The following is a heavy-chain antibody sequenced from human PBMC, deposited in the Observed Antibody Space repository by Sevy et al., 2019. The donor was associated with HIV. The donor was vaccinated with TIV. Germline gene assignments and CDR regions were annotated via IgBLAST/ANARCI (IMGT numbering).Heavy chain of an antibody. CDR1: GFTFSSHW. J-gene: IGHJ3*02. CDR2: IKQGGSEK. CDR3: ARDNGGYYKADTFDI. D-gene: IGHD3-3*01. Sequence: GVSLRLSCAGSGFTFSSHWMSWVRQAPGKGLEWVANIKQGGSEKHYADSVKGRFTISRDDAKNALFLQMNSLSAEDTAFYYCARDNGGYYKADTFDIWGQGTMVTVSS. V-gene: IGHV3-7*01.